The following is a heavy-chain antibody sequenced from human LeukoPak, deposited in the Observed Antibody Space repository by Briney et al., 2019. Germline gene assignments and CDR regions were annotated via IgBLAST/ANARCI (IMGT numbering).Heavy chain of an antibody. J-gene: IGHJ5*02. CDR1: GGTFSSYA. D-gene: IGHD2-2*01. CDR3: ARDPCSSTSCFNWFDP. V-gene: IGHV1-69*01. CDR2: IIPIFGTA. Sequence: GSSVKVSCKASGGTFSSYAISWVRQAPGQGLEWMGGIIPIFGTANYAQKFRGRVTITADESTSTAYMELSSLRSEDTAVYYCARDPCSSTSCFNWFDPWGQGTLVTVSS.